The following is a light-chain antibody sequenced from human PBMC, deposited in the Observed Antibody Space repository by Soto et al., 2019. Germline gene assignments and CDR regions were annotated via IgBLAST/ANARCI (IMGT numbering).Light chain of an antibody. CDR1: SSDVVFYNL. Sequence: QSALTQPASVSGSPGQSITISCTGTSSDVVFYNLVSWYQQHPGKAPQLMIYEGSKRPSGVSPRFSGSKSGNTASLTISGLQAEDEADYYCCSYAGTKTYLFGTATKLTVL. J-gene: IGLJ1*01. CDR3: CSYAGTKTYL. CDR2: EGS. V-gene: IGLV2-23*01.